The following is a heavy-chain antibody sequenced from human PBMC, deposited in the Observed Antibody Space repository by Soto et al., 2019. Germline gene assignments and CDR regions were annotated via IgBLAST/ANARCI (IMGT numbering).Heavy chain of an antibody. CDR2: ISVYNGIT. J-gene: IGHJ6*02. V-gene: IGHV1-18*01. CDR1: GYSFVRYG. CDR3: ARGYYGLDV. Sequence: QVLLVQSGAEVKKPGASVKVSCKTSGYSFVRYGVSWVRQAPGQGLEWMGWISVYNGITNYARKVQGRVTLTTDTSTDTAYMEARGLKSDDTAMYFCARGYYGLDVWGQGTTIIVSS.